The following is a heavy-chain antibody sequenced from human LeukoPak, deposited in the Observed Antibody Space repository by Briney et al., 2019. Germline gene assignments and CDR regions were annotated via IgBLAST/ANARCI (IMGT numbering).Heavy chain of an antibody. D-gene: IGHD6-13*01. Sequence: PSETLSLTCAVYVGSFSNYHWSWIRQPPGKGLEWIGEINHSGSTNYNPSLKSRVTISVDTSKNQFSLKLSSVTAADTAVYYCAKDPSWSGYLDYWGQGTLVTVSS. J-gene: IGHJ4*02. CDR2: INHSGST. V-gene: IGHV4-34*01. CDR3: AKDPSWSGYLDY. CDR1: VGSFSNYH.